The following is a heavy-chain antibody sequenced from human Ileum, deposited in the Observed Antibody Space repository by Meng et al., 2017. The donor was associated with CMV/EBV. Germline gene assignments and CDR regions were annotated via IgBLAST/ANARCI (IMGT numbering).Heavy chain of an antibody. V-gene: IGHV3-74*01. CDR2: IKNDGTFT. J-gene: IGHJ4*02. Sequence: GESLKISCAASGFTFSSYWMHWVRQVPGKGLVWVSSIKNDGTFTACADSVKGRFTVSRDNAKSTVYLQMNSLTVEDAAVYYCGDFEAGWGQGTLVTVSS. CDR1: GFTFSSYW. CDR3: GDFEAG. D-gene: IGHD3-3*01.